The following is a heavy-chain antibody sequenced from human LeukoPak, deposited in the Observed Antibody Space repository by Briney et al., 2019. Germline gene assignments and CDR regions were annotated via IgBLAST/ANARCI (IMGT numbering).Heavy chain of an antibody. J-gene: IGHJ5*02. CDR1: GFTFSNYW. V-gene: IGHV3-7*01. CDR3: TKEGLSSGSSFSGWFDP. D-gene: IGHD3-10*01. Sequence: GGSLRLSCAASGFTFSNYWMSWVRQTPGKGLEWVASINQDGSDKDYVDSVKGRFTISRDNAKNSLYLQMDSLRSEDTAVYYCTKEGLSSGSSFSGWFDPWGQGTLVTVSS. CDR2: INQDGSDK.